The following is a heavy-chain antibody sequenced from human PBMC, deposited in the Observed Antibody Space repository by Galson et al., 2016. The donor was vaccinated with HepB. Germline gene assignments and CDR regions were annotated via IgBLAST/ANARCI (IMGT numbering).Heavy chain of an antibody. CDR3: ARAEPYGDYGIDWLDP. J-gene: IGHJ5*02. Sequence: SLRLSCAASGFPVSANFMTWVRHSPGKGLEWVSFIYNDGTTYHADSVKGRFTISRDTSKNAVFLQMNSQRAEDTAVYFCARAEPYGDYGIDWLDPWGQGTQVTVSS. CDR2: IYNDGTT. V-gene: IGHV3-53*01. D-gene: IGHD4-17*01. CDR1: GFPVSANF.